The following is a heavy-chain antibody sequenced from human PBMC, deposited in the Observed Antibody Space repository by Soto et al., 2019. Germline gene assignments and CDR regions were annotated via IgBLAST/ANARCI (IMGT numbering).Heavy chain of an antibody. CDR1: GLTFSPYA. CDR2: MSGSSSTT. J-gene: IGHJ4*02. Sequence: FLRLSCATSGLTFSPYAMSWVRQAPGGGLEWVSSMSGSSSTTYYADSVRGRFTISRDRSKNTLYLQMSSLRAEDTALYYCAKNKVRELPMLTDSWGQGSPVTV. V-gene: IGHV3-23*01. D-gene: IGHD1-7*01. CDR3: AKNKVRELPMLTDS.